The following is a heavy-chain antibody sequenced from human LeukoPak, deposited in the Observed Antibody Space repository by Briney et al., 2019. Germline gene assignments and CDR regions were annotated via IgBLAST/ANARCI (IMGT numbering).Heavy chain of an antibody. J-gene: IGHJ3*02. CDR1: GYSFTSYW. CDR3: ARPGPTYYYDSSGYFYAFDI. Sequence: GESLEISCKGSGYSFTSYWIGWVRQMPGKGLEWMGIIYPGDSDTRYSPSFQGQVTISADKSISTAYLQWSSLKASDTAMYYCARPGPTYYYDSSGYFYAFDIWGQGTMVTVSS. D-gene: IGHD3-22*01. CDR2: IYPGDSDT. V-gene: IGHV5-51*01.